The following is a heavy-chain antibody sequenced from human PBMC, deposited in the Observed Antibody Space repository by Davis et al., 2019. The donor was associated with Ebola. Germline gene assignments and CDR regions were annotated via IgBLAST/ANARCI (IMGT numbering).Heavy chain of an antibody. CDR1: GYTFTSYY. CDR2: INPSGGST. V-gene: IGHV1-46*01. J-gene: IGHJ5*02. Sequence: ASVKVSCKASGYTFTSYYMHWVRQAPGQGLEWMGIINPSGGSTSYAQKVQGRVTMTRDTSTHTVYMELTSLRSEDTAVYYCARGPPKQYNSGPPRSSWGQGTLVTVSS. CDR3: ARGPPKQYNSGPPRSS. D-gene: IGHD6-19*01.